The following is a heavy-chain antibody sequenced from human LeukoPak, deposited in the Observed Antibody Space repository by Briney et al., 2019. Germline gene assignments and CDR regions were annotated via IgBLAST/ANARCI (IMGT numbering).Heavy chain of an antibody. J-gene: IGHJ4*02. Sequence: QPGGSLRLSCAASGFTFSSFWMRWVRQAPGKGLVWVSRINSDGSSTNYADSVKGRFTISRDNAKNTLYLQMNSLRAEDTAVYYCARLSMAEKRNYWGQGTLVTVSS. CDR2: INSDGSST. D-gene: IGHD5-24*01. CDR1: GFTFSSFW. V-gene: IGHV3-74*01. CDR3: ARLSMAEKRNY.